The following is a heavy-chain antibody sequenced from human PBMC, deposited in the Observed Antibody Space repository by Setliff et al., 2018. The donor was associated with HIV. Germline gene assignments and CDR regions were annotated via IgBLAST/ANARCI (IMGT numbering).Heavy chain of an antibody. CDR2: MYFSGNS. D-gene: IGHD3-10*01. J-gene: IGHJ4*02. CDR1: GAPLRRYY. Sequence: SETLSLTCTVSGAPLRRYYLNWIRQPPGKGLEWIGTMYFSGNSRNSPSLMSRVTISLDTPKNQFSLKLNSVIAAATAVYYCARNRVPSSLWGQGTLVTVSS. V-gene: IGHV4-59*01. CDR3: ARNRVPSSL.